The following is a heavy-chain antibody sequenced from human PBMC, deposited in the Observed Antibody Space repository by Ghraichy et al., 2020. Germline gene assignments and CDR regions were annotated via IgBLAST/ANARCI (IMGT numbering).Heavy chain of an antibody. D-gene: IGHD6-19*01. V-gene: IGHV3-48*02. CDR2: ITSSSSTI. Sequence: GGSLRLSCAASGFTFSSYSMNWVRQAPGKGLEWVSHITSSSSTIDYADSVKGRFTISRDNGKNSLYLQMNSLRDEDTAVYYCARERGGWYGFGVGPIPTFDYWGQGTLVTVSS. J-gene: IGHJ4*02. CDR1: GFTFSSYS. CDR3: ARERGGWYGFGVGPIPTFDY.